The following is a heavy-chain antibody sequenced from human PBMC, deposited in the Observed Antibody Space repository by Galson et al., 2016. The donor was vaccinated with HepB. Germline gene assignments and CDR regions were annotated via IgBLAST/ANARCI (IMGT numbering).Heavy chain of an antibody. CDR3: ACGPLSLYF. CDR1: GATINDNY. J-gene: IGHJ4*02. CDR2: VYTDATT. V-gene: IGHV3-53*01. Sequence: SLRLSCAVSGATINDNYVAWVRQPPGKGLEWVSVVYTDATTSYANSIKGRFTISRDLPKNTVYLQMNNLIVDDTSVYYCACGPLSLYFLGQGTLVTVSS. D-gene: IGHD2/OR15-2a*01.